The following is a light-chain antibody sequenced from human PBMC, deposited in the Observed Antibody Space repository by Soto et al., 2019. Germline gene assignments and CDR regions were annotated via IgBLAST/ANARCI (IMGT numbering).Light chain of an antibody. J-gene: IGKJ1*01. V-gene: IGKV1-27*01. Sequence: IQLTQSPSSLSAFVGGRVTIACRASRGLGNYLAWYQQKPGRLPQLLIYDASSLEPGVSSRFRGSGSGTDFTLIISSLQPEDAATYYCQQYDSAPWTFGQGTKVDIK. CDR3: QQYDSAPWT. CDR2: DAS. CDR1: RGLGNY.